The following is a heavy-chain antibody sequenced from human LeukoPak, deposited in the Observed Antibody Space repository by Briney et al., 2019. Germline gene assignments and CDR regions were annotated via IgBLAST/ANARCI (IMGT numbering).Heavy chain of an antibody. CDR3: ARELSYGMDV. CDR2: IYSGGST. D-gene: IGHD3-16*02. V-gene: IGHV3-66*01. CDR1: GASMSGQH. Sequence: ETLSLTCTVSGASMSGQHWSWIRQAPGKGLEWVSVIYSGGSTYYADSVKGRFTISRDNSKNTLYLQMNSLRAEDTAVYYCARELSYGMDVWGQGTTVTVSS. J-gene: IGHJ6*02.